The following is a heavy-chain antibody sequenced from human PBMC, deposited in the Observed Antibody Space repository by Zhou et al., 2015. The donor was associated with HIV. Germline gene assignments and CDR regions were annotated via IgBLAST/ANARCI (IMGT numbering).Heavy chain of an antibody. CDR2: IIPIFGTA. J-gene: IGHJ4*02. V-gene: IGHV1-69*01. D-gene: IGHD3-22*01. CDR3: ATDSSGYYWDY. Sequence: QVQLVQSGAEVKKSGSSVKVSCKASGGTFSSYAICWVRQAPGQGLEWMGGIIPIFGTANYAQKFQGRVTITADDSTTTAYMELSSLRSDDTAVYYCATDSSGYYWDYWGQGTLVTVSS. CDR1: GGTFSSYA.